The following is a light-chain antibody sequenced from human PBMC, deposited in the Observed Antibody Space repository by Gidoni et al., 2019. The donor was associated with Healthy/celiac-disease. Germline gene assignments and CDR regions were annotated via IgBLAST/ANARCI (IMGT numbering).Light chain of an antibody. CDR1: QSLLHSNGYNY. CDR2: LGS. CDR3: MQALQTPST. Sequence: IVMTQSPLSLLVTPGEPASISCRSSQSLLHSNGYNYLDWYLQKPGQSPQLLIYLGSNRDSGVPDRFSGSGSGTDFTLKISRVEAEDVGVYYCMQALQTPSTFGQGTKLEIK. V-gene: IGKV2-28*01. J-gene: IGKJ2*01.